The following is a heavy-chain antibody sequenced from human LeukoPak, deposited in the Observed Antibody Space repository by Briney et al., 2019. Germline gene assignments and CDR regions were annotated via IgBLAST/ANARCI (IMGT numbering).Heavy chain of an antibody. V-gene: IGHV4-34*01. CDR2: INHSGST. J-gene: IGHJ3*02. Sequence: SETLALTCAVYGGSFSGYYWSWFRQPPGKGLEWIGEINHSGSTNYNPSLKSRVTISVDTSKNQFSLKLSSVTAADTAVYYCAVPAATNHNNAFDIWGQGTMVTVSS. CDR3: AVPAATNHNNAFDI. CDR1: GGSFSGYY. D-gene: IGHD2-2*01.